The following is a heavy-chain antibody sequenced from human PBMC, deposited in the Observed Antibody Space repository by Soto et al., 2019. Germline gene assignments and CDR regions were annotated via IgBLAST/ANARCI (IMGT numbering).Heavy chain of an antibody. CDR2: IYYSGST. CDR1: GGSISSYY. J-gene: IGHJ4*02. CDR3: ARPRYCSSTSCYGGWYFDY. V-gene: IGHV4-59*12. Sequence: PSETLSLTCTVSGGSISSYYWSWIRQPPGKGLEYIGYIYYSGSTNYNPSLKSRVTISVDTSKNQFSLKLSSVTAADTAVYYCARPRYCSSTSCYGGWYFDYGGQGPLVTFSS. D-gene: IGHD2-2*01.